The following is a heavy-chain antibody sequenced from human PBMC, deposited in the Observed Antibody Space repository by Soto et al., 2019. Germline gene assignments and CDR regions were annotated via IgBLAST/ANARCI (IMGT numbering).Heavy chain of an antibody. D-gene: IGHD3-16*01. J-gene: IGHJ5*02. CDR3: ARGLLGGAAT. V-gene: IGHV4-34*01. CDR1: GGSLSGYY. CDR2: INRSGST. Sequence: QGQLQQWGAGLLKPSETLSLTCAVYGGSLSGYYWSWIRQPPGKGLEWIGEINRSGSTNYIPSLKSRVIISVDTSKNQFSPKLSSVTAANTAVYYCARGLLGGAATWGQGTLVTVSS.